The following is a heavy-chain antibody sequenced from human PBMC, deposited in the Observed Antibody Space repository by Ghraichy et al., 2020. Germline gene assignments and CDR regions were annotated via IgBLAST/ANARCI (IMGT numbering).Heavy chain of an antibody. CDR2: ISYIGRA. J-gene: IGHJ4*02. Sequence: LNISCTVSGDSINSDDYYYNWIRQHPQRGLEWVGYISYIGRADYTPSLKSRLLISIDPSENQFSLRLTSVTAADTATYYCARLRVAMVRGVPYFDSWGQGALVTVSS. CDR3: ARLRVAMVRGVPYFDS. D-gene: IGHD3-10*01. CDR1: GDSINSDDYY. V-gene: IGHV4-31*03.